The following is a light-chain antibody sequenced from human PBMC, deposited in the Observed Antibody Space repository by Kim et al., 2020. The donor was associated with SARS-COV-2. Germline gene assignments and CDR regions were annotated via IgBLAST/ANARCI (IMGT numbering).Light chain of an antibody. CDR2: DVS. J-gene: IGLJ3*02. CDR3: SSYTSSSNWV. Sequence: GQSIPTSCTGTSSDVVGYNYVSWYQQHPGEAPKLMIYDVSNRPSGVSNRFSGSKSGNTASLTISGLQAEDEADYYCSSYTSSSNWVFGGGTQLTVL. V-gene: IGLV2-14*03. CDR1: SSDVVGYNY.